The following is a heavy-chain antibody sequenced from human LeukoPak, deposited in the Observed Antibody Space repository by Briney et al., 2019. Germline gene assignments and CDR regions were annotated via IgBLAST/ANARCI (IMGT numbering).Heavy chain of an antibody. D-gene: IGHD6-19*01. V-gene: IGHV4-59*01. CDR2: IFYSGST. CDR3: ATQRSGWHYFDY. Sequence: SETLSLTCTVSGGSISSYYWSWIRQPPGKGLEWIGYIFYSGSTNYNPSLKSRVTISVDTSKNKLSLKLSSVTAADTAVYYCATQRSGWHYFDYWGQGTLVTVSS. J-gene: IGHJ4*02. CDR1: GGSISSYY.